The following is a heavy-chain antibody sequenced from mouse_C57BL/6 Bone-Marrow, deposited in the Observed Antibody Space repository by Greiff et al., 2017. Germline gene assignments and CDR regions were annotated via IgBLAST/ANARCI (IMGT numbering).Heavy chain of an antibody. CDR3: AREDSAGYGNV. D-gene: IGHD3-2*02. J-gene: IGHJ2*01. V-gene: IGHV1-80*01. CDR1: GYAFSSYW. Sequence: VQLQQSGAELVKPGASVKISCKASGYAFSSYWMNWVKQRPGKGLEWIGQIYPGDGDTNYNGQVKGQATLTADNSSSNAYMPLRRLTSEDSAVYCCAREDSAGYGNVGGPGTTLAVSA. CDR2: IYPGDGDT.